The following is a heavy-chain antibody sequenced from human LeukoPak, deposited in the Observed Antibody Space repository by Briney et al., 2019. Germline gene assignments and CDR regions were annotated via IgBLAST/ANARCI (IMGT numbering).Heavy chain of an antibody. Sequence: SVKVSCKASGGTFSSYAISWVRQAPGQGLEWMGGIIPIFGTANYAQKFQGRVTITTDESTSTAYMELSSLRSEDTAVYYCARVPSWQLVRGYYFDYWGQGTLVTVSS. CDR1: GGTFSSYA. V-gene: IGHV1-69*05. CDR2: IIPIFGTA. D-gene: IGHD6-6*01. CDR3: ARVPSWQLVRGYYFDY. J-gene: IGHJ4*02.